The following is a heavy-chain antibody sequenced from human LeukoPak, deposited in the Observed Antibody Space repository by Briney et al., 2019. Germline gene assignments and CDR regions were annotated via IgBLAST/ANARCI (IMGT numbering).Heavy chain of an antibody. J-gene: IGHJ4*02. D-gene: IGHD3-22*01. CDR3: ARAHDYYDSSGYYGPQNYFDY. V-gene: IGHV3-33*01. CDR1: GFTFSSYG. Sequence: GGSLRLSCAASGFTFSSYGMRWVRQAPGKGLEWVAVIWYDGSNKYYADSVKGRFTISRDNSKNTLYLQMNSLRAEDTAVYYCARAHDYYDSSGYYGPQNYFDYWGQGTLVTVSS. CDR2: IWYDGSNK.